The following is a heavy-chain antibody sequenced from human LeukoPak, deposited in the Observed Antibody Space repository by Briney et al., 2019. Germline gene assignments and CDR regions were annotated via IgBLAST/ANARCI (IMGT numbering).Heavy chain of an antibody. CDR1: GYTFTGYY. J-gene: IGHJ4*02. CDR3: SGDPRSD. CDR2: INPNSGGT. Sequence: ASVKLSCKASGYTFTGYYIHLVRQAPGQGLEWMGWINPNSGGTNYAQKVQGRVTMTRDTSITTVYLELSRLTSDATAAYYCSGDPRSDWGQGTLVTVSS. V-gene: IGHV1-2*02.